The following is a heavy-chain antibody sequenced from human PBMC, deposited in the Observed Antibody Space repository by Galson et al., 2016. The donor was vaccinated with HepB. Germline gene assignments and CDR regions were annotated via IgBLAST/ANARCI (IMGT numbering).Heavy chain of an antibody. CDR2: ISYDGSNK. J-gene: IGHJ4*02. CDR1: GFTFSSYA. V-gene: IGHV3-30-3*01. D-gene: IGHD3-3*01. CDR3: ARDPSPERTIFGVVIQYYFDY. Sequence: SLRLSCAASGFTFSSYAMHWVRQAPGKGLEWVAVISYDGSNKYYADSVKGRFTISRDNSKNTLYLQMNSLRTEDTAVYYCARDPSPERTIFGVVIQYYFDYWGQGTLVTVSS.